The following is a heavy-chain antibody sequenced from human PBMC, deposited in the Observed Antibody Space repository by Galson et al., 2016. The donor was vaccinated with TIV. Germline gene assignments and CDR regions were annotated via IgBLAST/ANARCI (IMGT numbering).Heavy chain of an antibody. D-gene: IGHD1-1*01. Sequence: SLRLSCAASGFKFSDYWMHWVRQAPGKGLVWVSCINSDSTIITYADSVRGRFTISRDNAKNILYLQMNSLRVEDTAVYYCSLTNWFNPWGQGTLVTVSS. CDR1: GFKFSDYW. CDR2: INSDSTII. CDR3: SLTNWFNP. V-gene: IGHV3-74*03. J-gene: IGHJ5*02.